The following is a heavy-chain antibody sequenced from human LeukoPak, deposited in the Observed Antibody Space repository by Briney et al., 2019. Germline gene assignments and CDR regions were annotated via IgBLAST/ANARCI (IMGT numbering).Heavy chain of an antibody. CDR2: ISKDGTDK. J-gene: IGHJ4*02. D-gene: IGHD3-10*01. V-gene: IGHV3-30-3*01. Sequence: PGGSLRLSCAASGFTFSSYAMHWVRQAPGKGLEWVAVISKDGTDKFYAESVKGRFTISRDNSKNTLYLQMNSLRAEDTAVYYCARDSSLGAFDYWGQGTLVTASS. CDR3: ARDSSLGAFDY. CDR1: GFTFSSYA.